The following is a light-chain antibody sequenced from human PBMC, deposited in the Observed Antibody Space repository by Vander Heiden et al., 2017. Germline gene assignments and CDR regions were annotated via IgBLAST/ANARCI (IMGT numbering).Light chain of an antibody. Sequence: SFELAQPPSVSVSPGRTASITCSGYELGDKYACWYQQKPGQSPVLVIYQDTKRPSGIPERISGSNSGNTATLTISGTEAMDEADYFCQAWDNNTVIFGGGTKLSVL. J-gene: IGLJ2*01. V-gene: IGLV3-1*01. CDR1: ELGDKY. CDR3: QAWDNNTVI. CDR2: QDT.